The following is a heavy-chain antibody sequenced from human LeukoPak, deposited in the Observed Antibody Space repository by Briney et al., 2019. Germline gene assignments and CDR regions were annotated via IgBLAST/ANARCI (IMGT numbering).Heavy chain of an antibody. CDR1: GGPLSSSSYY. Sequence: SETLSLTCTVSGGPLSSSSYYWGWIRQPPGKGLEWIGSIYYSGSTYFNPSLKSRVTISVDTSKNQFSLKLSSVTAADTAVYYCARVAVAGTDYWGQGTLVTVSS. J-gene: IGHJ4*02. V-gene: IGHV4-39*07. CDR2: IYYSGST. CDR3: ARVAVAGTDY. D-gene: IGHD6-19*01.